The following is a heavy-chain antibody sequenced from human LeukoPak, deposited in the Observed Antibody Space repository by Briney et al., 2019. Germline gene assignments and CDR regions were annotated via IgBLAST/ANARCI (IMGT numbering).Heavy chain of an antibody. CDR3: ARTRTQWATYYYYYMDV. CDR1: GCSISSGSYY. CDR2: IYTSGST. D-gene: IGHD1-14*01. J-gene: IGHJ6*03. V-gene: IGHV4-61*02. Sequence: SETLSLTCTGSGCSISSGSYYWRWIRQPAGKGLEWIVRIYTSGSTNYNPALKSRVTISVDTSKNQFSLKLSSVTAADTAVYYCARTRTQWATYYYYYMDVWGKGTTVTVSS.